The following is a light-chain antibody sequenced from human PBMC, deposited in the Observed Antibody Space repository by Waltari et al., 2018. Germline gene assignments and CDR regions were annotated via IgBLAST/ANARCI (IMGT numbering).Light chain of an antibody. V-gene: IGLV1-47*01. Sequence: QSVLFQPPSASGTPGQRVTISCSGSSSNIGRNFVFCYQHFPERAPKLVIYSNNQRPSGVPDRFSGSKSGTSASLTISVLRSEDEADYYCASWDDSLSGRIFGGCTKLTVL. CDR3: ASWDDSLSGRI. J-gene: IGLJ2*01. CDR1: SSNIGRNF. CDR2: SNN.